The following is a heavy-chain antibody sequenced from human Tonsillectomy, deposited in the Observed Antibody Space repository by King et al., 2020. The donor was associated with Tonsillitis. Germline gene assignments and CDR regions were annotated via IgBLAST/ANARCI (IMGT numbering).Heavy chain of an antibody. V-gene: IGHV4-59*01. CDR1: GGSISSYY. CDR2: IYYSGST. D-gene: IGHD3-16*02. J-gene: IGHJ3*02. CDR3: ARGLSMITFGGVISIDAFDI. Sequence: QLQVSGPGLVKPSETLSLTCTVSGGSISSYYWSWIRQPPGKGLEWIGYIYYSGSTNYNPSLKSRVTISVDTSKNQFSLKLSSVTAADTAVYYCARGLSMITFGGVISIDAFDIWGQGTMVTVSS.